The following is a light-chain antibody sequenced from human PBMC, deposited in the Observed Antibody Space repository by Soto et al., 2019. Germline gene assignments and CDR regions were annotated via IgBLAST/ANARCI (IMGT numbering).Light chain of an antibody. CDR1: QSITTY. CDR2: AAA. J-gene: IGKJ5*01. V-gene: IGKV1-39*01. CDR3: QQYNNWPPSIT. Sequence: DIRMTQSPSSLSASLGDRVTITCRASQSITTYLNWYQQTSGEAPKLLVYAAARLQTGVPSRFSGSGSGTEFTLNISSLQSEDFAVYYCQQYNNWPPSITFGQGTRLEI.